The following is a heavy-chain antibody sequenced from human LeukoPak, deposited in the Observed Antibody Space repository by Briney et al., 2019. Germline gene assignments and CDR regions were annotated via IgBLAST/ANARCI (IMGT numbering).Heavy chain of an antibody. Sequence: SETLSLTCTVSGGSISSYYWSWIRQPPGKGLEWIGYIYYSGSTNYNPSPKSRVTISVDTSKNQFSLKLSSVTAADTAVYYCARSSTRWFDPWGQGTLVTVSS. CDR3: ARSSTRWFDP. CDR2: IYYSGST. D-gene: IGHD2-2*01. CDR1: GGSISSYY. V-gene: IGHV4-59*01. J-gene: IGHJ5*02.